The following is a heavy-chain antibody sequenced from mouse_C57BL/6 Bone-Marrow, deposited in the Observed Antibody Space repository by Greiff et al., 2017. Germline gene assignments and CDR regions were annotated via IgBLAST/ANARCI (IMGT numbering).Heavy chain of an antibody. Sequence: EVKLVESGGGLVKPGGSLKLSCAASGFTFSSYAMSWVRQTPEKRLEWVATISDGGSYTYYPDNVKGRFTISRDNAKNNLYLQMSHLKSEDTAMYYCARDPLLRYLYAMDYWGQGTSVTVSS. D-gene: IGHD1-1*01. CDR1: GFTFSSYA. V-gene: IGHV5-4*01. CDR2: ISDGGSYT. J-gene: IGHJ4*01. CDR3: ARDPLLRYLYAMDY.